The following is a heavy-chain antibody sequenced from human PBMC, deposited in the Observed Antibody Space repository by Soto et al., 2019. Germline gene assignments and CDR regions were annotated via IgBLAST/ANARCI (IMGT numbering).Heavy chain of an antibody. D-gene: IGHD3-3*02. V-gene: IGHV1-69*13. CDR2: IIPIFGTA. CDR3: AKDPVEMGAVTIYYFDY. CDR1: GGTFSSYA. Sequence: SVKVSCKASGGTFSSYAISWVRQAPGQGLEWMGGIIPIFGTANYAQKFQGRVTITADESTSTAYMELNSLRAEDTAVYYCAKDPVEMGAVTIYYFDYWGHGTLVTVSS. J-gene: IGHJ4*01.